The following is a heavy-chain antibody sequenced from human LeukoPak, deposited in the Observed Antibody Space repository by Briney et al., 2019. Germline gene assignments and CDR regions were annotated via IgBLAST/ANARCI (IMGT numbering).Heavy chain of an antibody. Sequence: GGSLRLSCVASGFTLSSYSMNWVRQAPGKGLEWVSSISSSSSYIHYADSVKGRFTISRDNAKDSLYLQMNSLRAEDTAVYYCARDGYCTNGVCFTPYYFDYWGQGTLVTVSS. CDR3: ARDGYCTNGVCFTPYYFDY. CDR2: ISSSSSYI. J-gene: IGHJ4*02. D-gene: IGHD2-8*01. CDR1: GFTLSSYS. V-gene: IGHV3-21*01.